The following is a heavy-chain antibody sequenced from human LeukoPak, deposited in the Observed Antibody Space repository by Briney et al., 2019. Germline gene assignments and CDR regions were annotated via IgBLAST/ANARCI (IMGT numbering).Heavy chain of an antibody. CDR3: ARDEDYGIFVNVDY. CDR2: ISAYNGNT. V-gene: IGHV1-18*01. Sequence: ASVKVSCKASGYTFSSYGISWVRQAPGQGLEWMGWISAYNGNTNYAQKVQGRVTMTTDTSTSTAYMELRSLRFDDTAVYYCARDEDYGIFVNVDYWGQGTLVTVSS. CDR1: GYTFSSYG. D-gene: IGHD4-17*01. J-gene: IGHJ4*02.